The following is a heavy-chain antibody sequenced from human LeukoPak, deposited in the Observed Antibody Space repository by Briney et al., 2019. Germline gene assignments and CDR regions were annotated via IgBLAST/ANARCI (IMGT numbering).Heavy chain of an antibody. D-gene: IGHD3-16*01. J-gene: IGHJ4*02. CDR1: GFTFSHYW. CDR3: ARGGRLYSYDY. V-gene: IGHV3-74*01. CDR2: TNSDGSST. Sequence: GGSLRLSCAASGFTFSHYWMQWVRQAPGKGLVWVSRTNSDGSSTTYADSVKGRFTISRDNAKNTLYLQMNSLRAEDTAVYYCARGGRLYSYDYWGQGTLVTVSS.